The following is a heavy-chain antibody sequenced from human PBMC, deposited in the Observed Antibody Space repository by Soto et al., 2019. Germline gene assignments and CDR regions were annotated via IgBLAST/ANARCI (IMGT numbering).Heavy chain of an antibody. Sequence: QAQLVQSGAEVKTPGASVKISCKASGFTFINYYMHWVRQAPGQGLEWLGIIDPTGSGTSYAQKVQGRVSATRDTSTSTVYMELGSLRSEDTAVYYCSRDNSDRSGWWFDPWGQGTLVIVSS. D-gene: IGHD3-22*01. CDR2: IDPTGSGT. CDR1: GFTFINYY. V-gene: IGHV1-46*01. J-gene: IGHJ5*02. CDR3: SRDNSDRSGWWFDP.